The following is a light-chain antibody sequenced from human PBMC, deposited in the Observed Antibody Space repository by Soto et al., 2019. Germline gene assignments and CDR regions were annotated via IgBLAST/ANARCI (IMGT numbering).Light chain of an antibody. Sequence: KVMTQAPATLSASPGVRATLSCRASQSVNSNLAWYQQKPGQAPRLLLYGASTRAIGIPARFSGSASGTEITLTICSLRSEDSAVYYCQQYNDWPLIFGGGTKVEI. J-gene: IGKJ4*01. CDR3: QQYNDWPLI. CDR1: QSVNSN. V-gene: IGKV3-15*01. CDR2: GAS.